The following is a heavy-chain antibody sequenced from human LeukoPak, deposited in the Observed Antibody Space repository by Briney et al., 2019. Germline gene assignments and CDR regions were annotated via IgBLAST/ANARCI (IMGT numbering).Heavy chain of an antibody. J-gene: IGHJ5*02. V-gene: IGHV1-18*01. D-gene: IGHD2-8*01. CDR1: GYTFTDFG. CDR2: ISAYNGNK. CDR3: ARDRYCTNGVCNWFDP. Sequence: ASVKVSCKASGYTFTDFGISWVRQAPGQGLEWMGWISAYNGNKNYVQKFQGRVTMTADTSTSTAYMELTSLRSDDTAMYYCARDRYCTNGVCNWFDPWGQGTLVTVSS.